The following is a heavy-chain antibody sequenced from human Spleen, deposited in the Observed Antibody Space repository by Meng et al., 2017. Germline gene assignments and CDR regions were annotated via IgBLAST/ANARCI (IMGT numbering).Heavy chain of an antibody. J-gene: IGHJ3*02. Sequence: GGFLRLSCAASGFTFDDHAMHWFRQVPGKGLEWVAGISWNSATIGYADSVKGRFTISRDNAKSSVYLQMSSLRAEDMALYYCARGIVAVGPIVCSGGNCYRGSGAFDTWGQGTKVTVSS. D-gene: IGHD2-15*01. V-gene: IGHV3-9*03. CDR3: ARGIVAVGPIVCSGGNCYRGSGAFDT. CDR1: GFTFDDHA. CDR2: ISWNSATI.